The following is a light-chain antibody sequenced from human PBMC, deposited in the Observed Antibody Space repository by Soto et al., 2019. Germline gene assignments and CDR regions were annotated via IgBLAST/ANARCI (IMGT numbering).Light chain of an antibody. CDR1: QGFRSD. V-gene: IGKV1-6*01. J-gene: IGKJ2*01. CDR2: DAS. CDR3: LQDYNFPYT. Sequence: AIQMTQSPSSLSASVGDRVTITCRASQGFRSDIGWYQQKPGKAPKLLIYDASSLQSGVPSRFSGCGSGTDFTLTISSLQPEDSATYYCLQDYNFPYTFGQGTKLEIK.